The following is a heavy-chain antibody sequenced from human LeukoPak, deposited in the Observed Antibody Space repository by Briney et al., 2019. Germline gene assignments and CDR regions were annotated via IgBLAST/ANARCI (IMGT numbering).Heavy chain of an antibody. CDR2: IYYSGST. J-gene: IGHJ4*02. CDR1: GGSISSGDYY. Sequence: SQTLSLTCTVSGGSISSGDYYWSWIRQPPGKGSEWIGYIYYSGSTYYNPSLKSRVTISVDTSKNQFSLKLSSVTAADTAVYYCARGRYGSGSYYLYYFDYWGQGTLVTVSS. D-gene: IGHD3-10*01. CDR3: ARGRYGSGSYYLYYFDY. V-gene: IGHV4-30-4*01.